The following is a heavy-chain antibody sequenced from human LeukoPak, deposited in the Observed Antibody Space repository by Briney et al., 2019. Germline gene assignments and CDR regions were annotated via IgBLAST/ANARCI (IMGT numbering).Heavy chain of an antibody. CDR1: SGSISTYY. J-gene: IGHJ4*02. Sequence: KTSETLSLTCTVSSGSISTYYWSWIRQPPGKGLEWIGYFYYTGSTTYNPSLKSRVTISVDTSKNQFSLRLSSVTAADTAVYYCARHQKTHGGSSFDYWGQGTLVTVSS. CDR2: FYYTGST. D-gene: IGHD4-23*01. CDR3: ARHQKTHGGSSFDY. V-gene: IGHV4-59*08.